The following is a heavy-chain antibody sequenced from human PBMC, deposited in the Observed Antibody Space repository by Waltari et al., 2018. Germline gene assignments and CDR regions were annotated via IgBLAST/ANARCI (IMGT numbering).Heavy chain of an antibody. CDR3: ARDPPYCSGGSCYGMDV. D-gene: IGHD2-15*01. CDR2: ISYDGSNK. CDR1: GFPFSSYA. Sequence: QVQLVESGGGVVQPGRSLRLSCAASGFPFSSYAMHWVRQAPGTGLEWVAVISYDGSNKYYADSVKGRFTISRDNSKNTLYLQMNSLRAEDTAVYYCARDPPYCSGGSCYGMDVWGQGTTVTVSS. V-gene: IGHV3-30*01. J-gene: IGHJ6*02.